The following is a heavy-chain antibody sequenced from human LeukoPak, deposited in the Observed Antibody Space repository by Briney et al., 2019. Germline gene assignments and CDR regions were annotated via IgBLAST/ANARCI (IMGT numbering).Heavy chain of an antibody. CDR1: GFTFDDYA. J-gene: IGHJ4*02. CDR2: ISWNSATI. D-gene: IGHD6-13*01. Sequence: GRSLRLSCAASGFTFDDYAMHWVRQTPGKGLEWVSHISWNSATIEYTDSVKGRFTISRDNAKNSLYLQMNSLRAEDTALYYCVKEVGAAVGRSSFDYWGQGTLVTVSS. V-gene: IGHV3-9*01. CDR3: VKEVGAAVGRSSFDY.